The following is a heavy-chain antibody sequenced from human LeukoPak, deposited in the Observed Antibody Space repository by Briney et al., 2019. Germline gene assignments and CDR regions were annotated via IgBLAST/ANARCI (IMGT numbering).Heavy chain of an antibody. CDR2: ISSSSSYI. CDR3: ARDGPSSSYDY. Sequence: GFLRLSCAASGFTFSSYSMNWVRQAPGKGLEWVSSISSSSSYIYYADSVKGRFTISRDNAKNSLYLQMNSLRAEDTAVYYCARDGPSSSYDYWGQGTPVTVSS. CDR1: GFTFSSYS. D-gene: IGHD6-13*01. J-gene: IGHJ4*02. V-gene: IGHV3-21*01.